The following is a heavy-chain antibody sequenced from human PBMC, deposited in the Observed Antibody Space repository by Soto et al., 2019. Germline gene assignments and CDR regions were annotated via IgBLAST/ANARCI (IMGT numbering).Heavy chain of an antibody. V-gene: IGHV4-34*01. J-gene: IGHJ4*02. CDR2: INHSGST. Sequence: SETLSLTCAVYGGSFSGYYWSWIRQPPGKGLEWIGEINHSGSTNYNPSLKSRVTISVDTSKKQFSLKLSSVTAADTAVYYCASRRWLQLPFDYWGQGTLVTVSS. D-gene: IGHD5-12*01. CDR3: ASRRWLQLPFDY. CDR1: GGSFSGYY.